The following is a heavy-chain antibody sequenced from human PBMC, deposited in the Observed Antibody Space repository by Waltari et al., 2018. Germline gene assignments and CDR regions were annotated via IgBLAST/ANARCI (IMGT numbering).Heavy chain of an antibody. D-gene: IGHD3-3*01. J-gene: IGHJ4*02. CDR3: ARAGAGGGYDLWSGSQGIDY. CDR1: GGTFSSYA. V-gene: IGHV1-69*13. Sequence: QVQLVQSGAEVKKPGSSVKVSCKASGGTFSSYAISWVRQAPGQGLEWMGGIIPIFGTANYAQKFQGRVTITADESTSTAYMELSSLRSEDTAVYYCARAGAGGGYDLWSGSQGIDYWGQGTLVTVSS. CDR2: IIPIFGTA.